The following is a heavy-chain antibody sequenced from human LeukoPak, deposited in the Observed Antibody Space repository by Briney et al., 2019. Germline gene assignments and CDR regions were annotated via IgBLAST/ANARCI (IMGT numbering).Heavy chain of an antibody. D-gene: IGHD3-22*01. CDR2: IYESGST. J-gene: IGHJ3*02. Sequence: SETLSLTCTVSGYSISSGYYWGWIRQPPGKGLEWIGSIYESGSTYYNPSLKSRVTISVDTSKNQFSLRTNSVTAADTAVYYCARGPYYYDSSAAFDIWGQGTMVTVSS. CDR1: GYSISSGYY. CDR3: ARGPYYYDSSAAFDI. V-gene: IGHV4-38-2*02.